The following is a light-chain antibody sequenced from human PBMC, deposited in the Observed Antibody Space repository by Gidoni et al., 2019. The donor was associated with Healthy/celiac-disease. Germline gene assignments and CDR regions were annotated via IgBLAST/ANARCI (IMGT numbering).Light chain of an antibody. CDR1: QSVLYSSNNKNY. CDR2: WAS. Sequence: DIVMTQSPDCMAVSLGERATINCKSSQSVLYSSNNKNYLAWYQQKPGQPPTLLIYWASTRESGVPDRFSGSGSGTDFTLTISSLQAEDVAVYYCQQYYSTPLTFGQGTKVEIK. J-gene: IGKJ1*01. CDR3: QQYYSTPLT. V-gene: IGKV4-1*01.